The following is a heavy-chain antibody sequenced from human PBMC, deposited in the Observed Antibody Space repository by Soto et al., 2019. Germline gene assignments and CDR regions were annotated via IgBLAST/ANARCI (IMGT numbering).Heavy chain of an antibody. CDR2: TSSEETSK. V-gene: IGHV3-30*03. Sequence: QVQLVESGGGVVQPGGSLRLSCVASGFTFRNYVMHWLRQAPGKSLEWVGLTSSEETSKIYAESVKGRFTVSRDNSANTLFLQMSSLREEDPAMFYCAREDSSSGHAGTFQYWGRGTLVTVSS. D-gene: IGHD3-22*01. CDR3: AREDSSSGHAGTFQY. J-gene: IGHJ1*01. CDR1: GFTFRNYV.